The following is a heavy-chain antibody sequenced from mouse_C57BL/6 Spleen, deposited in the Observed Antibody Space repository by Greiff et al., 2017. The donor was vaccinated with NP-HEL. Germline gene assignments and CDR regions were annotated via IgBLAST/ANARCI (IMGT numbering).Heavy chain of an antibody. CDR2: INPNNGGT. CDR3: ARRSRHYSGRAMDY. V-gene: IGHV1-26*01. J-gene: IGHJ4*01. Sequence: EVQLQQSGPELVKPGASVKISCKASGYTFTDYYMNWVKQSHGKSLEWIGDINPNNGGTSYNQKFKGKATLTVDKSSSTAYMELRSLTSEDSAVYYCARRSRHYSGRAMDYWGQGTSVTVSS. D-gene: IGHD1-2*01. CDR1: GYTFTDYY.